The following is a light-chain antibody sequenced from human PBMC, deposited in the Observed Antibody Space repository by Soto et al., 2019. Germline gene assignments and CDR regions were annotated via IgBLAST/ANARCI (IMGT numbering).Light chain of an antibody. V-gene: IGLV2-23*02. J-gene: IGLJ1*01. CDR1: SGDVGSYNL. Sequence: QSVLTQPASVSGSPGQSITIPCTGTSGDVGSYNLVSWYQQHPGKAPKLMIYEVTERPSGVSNRFSGSKSGNTASLTISGLQPEDEADYYCCSYAGNSEVFGPGTKLTVL. CDR2: EVT. CDR3: CSYAGNSEV.